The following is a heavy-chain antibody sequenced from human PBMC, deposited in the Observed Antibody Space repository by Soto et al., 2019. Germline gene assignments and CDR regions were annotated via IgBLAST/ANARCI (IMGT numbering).Heavy chain of an antibody. V-gene: IGHV4-61*01. CDR1: GGSISSSSYY. D-gene: IGHD6-19*01. J-gene: IGHJ4*02. CDR3: ARSYSNGRYSSGY. CDR2: IHYSGST. Sequence: SETLSLTCTVSGGSISSSSYYWTWNRQPPGKGLEWIGYIHYSGSTTYNPSLKNRVTISRDTSKKQFYLNLTSVTAADTAVYFCARSYSNGRYSSGYWGQGALVTVSS.